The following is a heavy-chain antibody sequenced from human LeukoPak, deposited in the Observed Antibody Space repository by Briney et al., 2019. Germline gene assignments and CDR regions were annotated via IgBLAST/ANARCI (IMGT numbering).Heavy chain of an antibody. Sequence: PSETLSLTCAVYGGSFSGYYWSWIRQPPGKGLEWIGEINHSGSTNYNPSLKSRVTISVDTSKNQLSLKLSSVTAADTAVYSCVRHVARAFDIWGQGTKVTVSS. J-gene: IGHJ3*02. CDR3: VRHVARAFDI. CDR1: GGSFSGYY. CDR2: INHSGST. V-gene: IGHV4-34*01.